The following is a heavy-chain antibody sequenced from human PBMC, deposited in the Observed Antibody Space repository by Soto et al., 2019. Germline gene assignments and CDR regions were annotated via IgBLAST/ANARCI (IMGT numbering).Heavy chain of an antibody. D-gene: IGHD3-22*01. Sequence: LSLTCTVSGGSISSGDYYWSWIRQPPGKGLEWIGYIYYSGTTSYNPSLQSRVTISLETSKSQFSLRLTSVTAADTAVYYCARLGAYYQSLDPWGPGTRVTVSS. J-gene: IGHJ5*02. CDR3: ARLGAYYQSLDP. CDR1: GGSISSGDYY. V-gene: IGHV4-30-4*01. CDR2: IYYSGTT.